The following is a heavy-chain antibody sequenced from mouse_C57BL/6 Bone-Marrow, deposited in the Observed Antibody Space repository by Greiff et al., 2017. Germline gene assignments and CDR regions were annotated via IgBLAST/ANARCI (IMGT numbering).Heavy chain of an antibody. CDR2: IYPRSGNT. CDR3: ARGLTTVVAPCFDY. D-gene: IGHD1-1*01. V-gene: IGHV1-81*01. Sequence: QVHVKQSGAELARPGASVKLSCKASGYTFTSSGISWVKQRTGQGLEWIGEIYPRSGNTYYNEKFKGKATLTADKSSSTAYMELRSLTYEDSAVYFCARGLTTVVAPCFDYWGQGTTLTVSS. J-gene: IGHJ2*01. CDR1: GYTFTSSG.